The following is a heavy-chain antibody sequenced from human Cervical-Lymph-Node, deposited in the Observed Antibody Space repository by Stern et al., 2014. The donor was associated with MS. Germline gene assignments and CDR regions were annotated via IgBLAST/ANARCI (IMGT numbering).Heavy chain of an antibody. J-gene: IGHJ2*01. CDR2: ISTYNGNR. Sequence: QVQLVQSGDEVKKPGASVKVSCKASGYTFTSYTISWVRQAPGQGLEWMGWISTYNGNRNYAQKVQGRVTMTTDASTSTAYMELSNLRSDDTAVYYCARGVSDSSSWWDWYFDLWGRGTLVTVSS. CDR3: ARGVSDSSSWWDWYFDL. CDR1: GYTFTSYT. D-gene: IGHD6-13*01. V-gene: IGHV1-18*04.